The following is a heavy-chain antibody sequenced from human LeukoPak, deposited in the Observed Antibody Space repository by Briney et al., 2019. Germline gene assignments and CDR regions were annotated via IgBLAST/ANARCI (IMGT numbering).Heavy chain of an antibody. CDR3: ASRYYDFWSGYYPFQH. CDR1: GGSISSYY. D-gene: IGHD3-3*01. J-gene: IGHJ1*01. CDR2: IYYSGST. Sequence: SETLSLTCTVSGGSISSYYWSWIRQPPGKGLEWIGYIYYSGSTNYNPSLKSRVTISVDTSKNQFSLKLSSVTAADTAVYYCASRYYDFWSGYYPFQHWGQGTLVTVSP. V-gene: IGHV4-59*01.